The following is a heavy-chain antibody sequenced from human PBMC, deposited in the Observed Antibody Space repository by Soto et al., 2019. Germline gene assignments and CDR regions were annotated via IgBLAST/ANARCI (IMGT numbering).Heavy chain of an antibody. V-gene: IGHV4-59*01. CDR3: ARFPPPYYNIDV. J-gene: IGHJ6*02. CDR1: GGSISSYY. Sequence: SETLSLTCTVSGGSISSYYWSWIRQSPGMGLEWIGYIYYTGTTKFNPSLKSRVTVSVDTSKNQFSLNLNSVTPADTAVYYCARFPPPYYNIDVWGQGTTVTVSS. CDR2: IYYTGTT.